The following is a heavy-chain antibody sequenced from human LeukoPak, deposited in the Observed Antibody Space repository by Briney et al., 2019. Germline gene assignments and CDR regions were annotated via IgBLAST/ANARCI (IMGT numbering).Heavy chain of an antibody. CDR3: VRDNPRQQGFAY. V-gene: IGHV3-48*02. CDR1: GFTFSSYS. D-gene: IGHD6-13*01. Sequence: GGSLRLSCAASGFTFSSYSMNWVRQAPGKGLEWVSHITASGTAMFYADSVKGRFTISRDNAKNSLYLQMNSLRDEDTAVYYCVRDNPRQQGFAYWGQGTLVTVST. J-gene: IGHJ4*02. CDR2: ITASGTAM.